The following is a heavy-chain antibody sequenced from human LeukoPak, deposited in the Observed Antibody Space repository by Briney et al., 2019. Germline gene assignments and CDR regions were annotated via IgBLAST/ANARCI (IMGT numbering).Heavy chain of an antibody. V-gene: IGHV3-23*01. J-gene: IGHJ6*03. CDR2: ISRDGTT. CDR1: GFTFSKYD. D-gene: IGHD3-10*01. CDR3: AKGLITMVRGVIPQYYYMDV. Sequence: PGGSLRLSCAASGFTFSKYDMYWIRQAPGKGLECVSVISRDGTTYYADSVKGRFTISRDNSKDTLYLQMNSLRAEDTAIYYCAKGLITMVRGVIPQYYYMDVWGKGTTVTVSS.